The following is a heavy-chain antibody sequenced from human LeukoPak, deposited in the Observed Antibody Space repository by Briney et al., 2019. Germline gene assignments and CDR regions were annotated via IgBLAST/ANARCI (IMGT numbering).Heavy chain of an antibody. Sequence: GGSLRLSCAASGFTFDDYGMSWVRQAPGKGLEWVSAIYTGGSTYYAGSVKGRFTISRDNSKNTLYLQMNSLRAEDTAVYYRARNLYYYDSSGYYYYWGQGTLVTVSS. J-gene: IGHJ4*02. D-gene: IGHD3-22*01. CDR3: ARNLYYYDSSGYYYY. V-gene: IGHV3-66*01. CDR2: IYTGGST. CDR1: GFTFDDYG.